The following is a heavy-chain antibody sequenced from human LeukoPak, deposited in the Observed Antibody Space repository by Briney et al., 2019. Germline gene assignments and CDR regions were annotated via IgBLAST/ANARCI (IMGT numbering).Heavy chain of an antibody. D-gene: IGHD2-8*01. J-gene: IGHJ3*02. CDR3: ARAYPYSSFRSNGLCYNAFDI. V-gene: IGHV1-46*01. Sequence: ASVKVSCKASGYSFTSYYLHWVRQAPGQGLEWMGIINPGSGYTTYAQKFQGRVTMTRDMSMSTVFMELGSLRSEDTASYYCARAYPYSSFRSNGLCYNAFDIWGQGTMVTVSS. CDR1: GYSFTSYY. CDR2: INPGSGYT.